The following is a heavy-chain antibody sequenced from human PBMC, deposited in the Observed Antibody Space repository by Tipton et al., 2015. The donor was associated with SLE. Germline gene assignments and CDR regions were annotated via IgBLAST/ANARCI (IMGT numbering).Heavy chain of an antibody. V-gene: IGHV3-21*04. J-gene: IGHJ4*02. D-gene: IGHD4-17*01. CDR1: GFIFSDYS. CDR3: ATLRGDYGDFGY. Sequence: SLRLSCAASGFIFSDYSMNWVRQAPGKGLEWVSSISSSSRYIYHAESLKGRFTISRHNSKNTLYLQMNSLRTEDTAVYYCATLRGDYGDFGYWGQGTLVTVSS. CDR2: ISSSSRYI.